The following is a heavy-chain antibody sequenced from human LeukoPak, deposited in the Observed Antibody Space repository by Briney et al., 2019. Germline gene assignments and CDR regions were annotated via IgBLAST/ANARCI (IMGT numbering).Heavy chain of an antibody. CDR1: GYSFTSYW. CDR2: IYPGDSDT. CDR3: ARLETNYYDSSGYYPDY. D-gene: IGHD3-22*01. Sequence: GESLKISCKGSGYSFTSYWIGWVRQMPGKGLEWMGIIYPGDSDTRYSPSFQGRVTISADKSISTAYLQWSSLKASDTAMYYCARLETNYYDSSGYYPDYWGQGTLVTVSS. V-gene: IGHV5-51*01. J-gene: IGHJ4*02.